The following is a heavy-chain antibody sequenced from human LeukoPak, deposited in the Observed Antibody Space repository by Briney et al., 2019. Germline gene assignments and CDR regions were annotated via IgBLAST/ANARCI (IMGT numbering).Heavy chain of an antibody. CDR1: GGSISSGGYY. D-gene: IGHD3-22*01. CDR2: IYHSGST. V-gene: IGHV4-30-2*01. CDR3: ARGLAYYYDSSGYYYPY. Sequence: SETLSLTCTVSGGSISSGGYYWSWIRQPPGKGLEWIGYIYHSGSTYYNPSLKSRVTISVDRSKNQFSLKLSSVTAADTAVYYCARGLAYYYDSSGYYYPYWGQGTLVTVSS. J-gene: IGHJ4*02.